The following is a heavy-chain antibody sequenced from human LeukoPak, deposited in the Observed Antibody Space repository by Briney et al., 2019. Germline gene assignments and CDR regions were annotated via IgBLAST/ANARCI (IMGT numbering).Heavy chain of an antibody. Sequence: PSETLSLTCTVSGGSISSYYWSWLRQPPGKGLEWIGYIYYSGSTNYNPSPKSRVTISVDTSKNQFSLKLSSVTAADTAVYYCARGPYSGSYEFDYWGQGTLVTVSS. CDR3: ARGPYSGSYEFDY. CDR2: IYYSGST. CDR1: GGSISSYY. J-gene: IGHJ4*02. D-gene: IGHD1-26*01. V-gene: IGHV4-59*01.